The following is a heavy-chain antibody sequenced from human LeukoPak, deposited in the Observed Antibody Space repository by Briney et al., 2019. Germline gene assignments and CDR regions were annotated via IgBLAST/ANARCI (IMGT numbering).Heavy chain of an antibody. CDR3: ARGPHSSGWF. D-gene: IGHD6-19*01. J-gene: IGHJ4*02. CDR1: GGSISSYY. CDR2: IYYSGST. V-gene: IGHV4-59*01. Sequence: SETLSLTCTVSGGSISSYYWSWIRQPPGKGLEWIGYIYYSGSTNYNPSLQSRVTISVDTSNNQFSLKLSSVTAADTAVYYCARGPHSSGWFGGEGTLVTVSS.